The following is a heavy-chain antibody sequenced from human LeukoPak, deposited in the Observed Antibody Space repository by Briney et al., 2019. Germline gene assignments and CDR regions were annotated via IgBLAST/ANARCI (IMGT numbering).Heavy chain of an antibody. Sequence: SETLSLTCAVYGGSFSGYYWSWIRQPPGKGLEWIGEINHSGSTNYNPSLKSRVTISVDTSKNQFSLKLSSVTAADTAVYYCARRGCSSTSCPVGGYYYYGMDVWSKGTTVTVSS. CDR2: INHSGST. J-gene: IGHJ6*04. CDR1: GGSFSGYY. CDR3: ARRGCSSTSCPVGGYYYYGMDV. D-gene: IGHD2-2*01. V-gene: IGHV4-34*01.